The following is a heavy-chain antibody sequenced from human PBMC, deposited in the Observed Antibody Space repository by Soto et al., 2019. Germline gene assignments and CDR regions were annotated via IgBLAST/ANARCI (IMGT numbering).Heavy chain of an antibody. Sequence: QVHLVQSGAEVKKPGSSVKVSCKASGGTFSTSGVNWVRQAPGQGLEWMGGIIPIFGRPNYAQKFQARVTISADDPTSTAYMELSNLRSEETAVYYCARSLVQTFDYYYYGMDVWGQGTTVTVSS. CDR3: ARSLVQTFDYYYYGMDV. D-gene: IGHD1-1*01. CDR2: IIPIFGRP. CDR1: GGTFSTSG. V-gene: IGHV1-69*12. J-gene: IGHJ6*02.